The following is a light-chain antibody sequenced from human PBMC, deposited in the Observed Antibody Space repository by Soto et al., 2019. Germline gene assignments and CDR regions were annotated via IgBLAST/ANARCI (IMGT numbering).Light chain of an antibody. CDR2: DVS. CDR3: QQFNTYPIT. CDR1: QDIRGA. V-gene: IGKV1-13*02. J-gene: IGKJ5*01. Sequence: AIQLTQSPSSLSASVGDRVTITCRASQDIRGALAWYQQKPGKPPKLLIFDVSRLQSGVPARFSGSGSGTDFTLTIRSLQPEDFATYCCQQFNTYPITFGQGTRQEIK.